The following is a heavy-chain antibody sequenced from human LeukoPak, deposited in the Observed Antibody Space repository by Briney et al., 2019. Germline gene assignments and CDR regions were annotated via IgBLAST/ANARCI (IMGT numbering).Heavy chain of an antibody. J-gene: IGHJ6*02. CDR1: GGSFSGYY. CDR2: INHSGST. D-gene: IGHD4-17*01. V-gene: IGHV4-34*01. Sequence: SETLSPTCAVYGGSFSGYYWSWICQPPGKGLEWIGEINHSGSTNYNPSLKSRVTISVDTSKNQFSLKLSSVTAADTAVYYCARARRRDPYGDYRYYYYGMDVWGQGTTVTVSS. CDR3: ARARRRDPYGDYRYYYYGMDV.